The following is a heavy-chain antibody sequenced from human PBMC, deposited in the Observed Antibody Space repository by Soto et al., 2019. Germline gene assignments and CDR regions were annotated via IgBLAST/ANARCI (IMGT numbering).Heavy chain of an antibody. Sequence: EVQLVESGGGLVQPGGSLRLSCAASGFTFSSYSMNWVRQAPGNGLEWVSYISSSSSTIYYGDSVKGRFTISRDNAKNSLYLQMNSLRDEDTAVYYCARPEYSSSSYGMDVWGQGTTVTVSS. V-gene: IGHV3-48*02. CDR1: GFTFSSYS. J-gene: IGHJ6*02. CDR3: ARPEYSSSSYGMDV. D-gene: IGHD6-6*01. CDR2: ISSSSSTI.